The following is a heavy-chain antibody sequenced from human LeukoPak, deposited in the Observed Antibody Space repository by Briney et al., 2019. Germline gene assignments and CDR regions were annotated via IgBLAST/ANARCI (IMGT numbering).Heavy chain of an antibody. V-gene: IGHV4-30-2*01. D-gene: IGHD3-9*01. CDR2: IYHSGST. Sequence: SETLSLTCAVSGGSISSGGYSWSWIRQPPGKGLEWIGYIYHSGSTYYNPSLKCRVTISVDRSKNQFSLKLSSVTAADTAVYYCARGHYDILTGYSFDYWGQGTLVTVSS. J-gene: IGHJ4*01. CDR3: ARGHYDILTGYSFDY. CDR1: GGSISSGGYS.